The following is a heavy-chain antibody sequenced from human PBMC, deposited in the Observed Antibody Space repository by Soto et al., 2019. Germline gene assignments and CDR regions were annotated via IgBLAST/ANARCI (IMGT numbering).Heavy chain of an antibody. CDR1: GFTFTTYA. V-gene: IGHV3-23*01. CDR3: AKDRAGVVAGTTFDS. J-gene: IGHJ4*02. CDR2: ISTRGAT. D-gene: IGHD2-15*01. Sequence: GGSLRLSCAPSGFTFTTYAMTWVRQAPGKGLEWVSTISTRGATYSADSVEGRFTISRDNSKNTLYLQTNSLRAEDTALYFCAKDRAGVVAGTTFDSWGQGTLGTVSS.